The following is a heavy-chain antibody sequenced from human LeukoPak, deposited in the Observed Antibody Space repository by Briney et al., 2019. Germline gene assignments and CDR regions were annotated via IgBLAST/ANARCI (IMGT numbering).Heavy chain of an antibody. CDR1: GFTFSSYW. V-gene: IGHV3-7*03. D-gene: IGHD3-10*01. CDR2: INHNGNVN. J-gene: IGHJ5*02. CDR3: ARDFLGGFRPSNWFDP. Sequence: PGGSLRLSCAASGFTFSSYWMNWARQAPGKGLEWVASINHNGNVNYYVDSVKGRFTISRDNAKNSLYLQMSNLRAEDTAVYYCARDFLGGFRPSNWFDPWGQGTLVTVSS.